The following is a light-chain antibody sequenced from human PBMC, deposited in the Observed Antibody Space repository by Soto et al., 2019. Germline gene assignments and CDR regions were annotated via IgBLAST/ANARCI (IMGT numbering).Light chain of an antibody. CDR3: QQYGSSPFT. Sequence: EIVLTQSPGTLSLSPGERATLSCRASQSVSSSYLAWYQQKLGQAPRLLIYGASSRATGTPDRFSGSGSGTDFTLTISRLEPEDFAVYYCQQYGSSPFTFGPGTKVDIK. V-gene: IGKV3-20*01. J-gene: IGKJ3*01. CDR2: GAS. CDR1: QSVSSSY.